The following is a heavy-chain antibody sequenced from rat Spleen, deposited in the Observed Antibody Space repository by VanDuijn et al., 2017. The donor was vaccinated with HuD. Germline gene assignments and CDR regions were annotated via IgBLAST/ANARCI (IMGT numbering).Heavy chain of an antibody. CDR1: GFTFSSYW. Sequence: EVQLVETGGGLVQPGRSLKLSCVASGFTFSSYWMYWIRQAPGKGLEWVSSISTDGGNTYYPDSVKGRFTISRDNAESTLYLQMNSLRSEDTATYYCTRKYTTDYYWYFDFWGPGTMVTVFS. V-gene: IGHV5-58*01. J-gene: IGHJ1*01. D-gene: IGHD1-6*01. CDR2: ISTDGGNT. CDR3: TRKYTTDYYWYFDF.